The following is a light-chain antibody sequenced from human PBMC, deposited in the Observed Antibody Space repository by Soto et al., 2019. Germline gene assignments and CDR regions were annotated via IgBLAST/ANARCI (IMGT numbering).Light chain of an antibody. CDR3: SSYTSGSTYV. V-gene: IGLV2-14*01. CDR2: DVS. CDR1: SSDVGGYNY. Sequence: QSALTQPASVSGSPGQSITISCTGTSSDVGGYNYVSWYQQHPGKAPKLMIYDVSNRPSGVSNRFSGSKSGNTASLTISGLQAADEADYYCSSYTSGSTYVFGTGTKLTVL. J-gene: IGLJ1*01.